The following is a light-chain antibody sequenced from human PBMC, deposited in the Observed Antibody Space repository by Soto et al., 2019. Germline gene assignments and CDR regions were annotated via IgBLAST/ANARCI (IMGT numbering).Light chain of an antibody. CDR2: GAS. J-gene: IGKJ4*01. CDR1: PGIGDD. CDR3: LQHNSYPLT. V-gene: IGKV1-17*01. Sequence: DIPMTQSPSSLSASVGDRVTITCRASPGIGDDLSWYQQKPGKAPTRLIYGASSLQSGVPSRFSGSGSGTEFTLTISSLQPDDFATYFCLQHNSYPLTFGGGTKVEIK.